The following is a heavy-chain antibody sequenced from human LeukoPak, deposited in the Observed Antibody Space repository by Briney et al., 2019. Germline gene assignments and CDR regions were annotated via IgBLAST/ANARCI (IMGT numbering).Heavy chain of an antibody. CDR1: GFPFRSWR. D-gene: IGHD2-2*01. J-gene: IGHJ4*02. CDR2: IRSDGTNK. CDR3: ANLYCSSTICSYYFDY. Sequence: PGGSLSLSCAASGFPFRSWRMHWVRQVPGKGLEWVASIRSDGTNKYYGDSVKGRFTISRDNSENTLYLQMNSLRPEDTAVYYCANLYCSSTICSYYFDYWGQGTLVTVSS. V-gene: IGHV3-30*02.